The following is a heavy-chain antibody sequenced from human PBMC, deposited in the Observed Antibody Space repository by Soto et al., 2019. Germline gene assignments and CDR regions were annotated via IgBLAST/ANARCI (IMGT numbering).Heavy chain of an antibody. Sequence: DVQVLESGGDLVQPGGSLRLSCAASGFTFSSYAMSWVRQAPGKGLEWVSSVSAGGDMTYYSDSVKGRFTISRDNSNNALFLQINRLRIEDTALYYCARGDRGGSGSPASYYYSGLDVWGQGTTVTVS. CDR1: GFTFSSYA. V-gene: IGHV3-23*01. J-gene: IGHJ6*02. D-gene: IGHD3-10*01. CDR3: ARGDRGGSGSPASYYYSGLDV. CDR2: VSAGGDMT.